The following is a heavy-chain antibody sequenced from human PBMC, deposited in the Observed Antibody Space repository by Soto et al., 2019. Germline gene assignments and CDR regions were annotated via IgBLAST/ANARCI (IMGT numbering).Heavy chain of an antibody. CDR1: GFTFSSYA. Sequence: GGSLRLSCAASGFTFSSYAMSWVRQAPGKGLEWVSAISGSGGSTYYADSVKGRFTISRDNSKNTLYLQMNSLRAEDTAVYYCAREGYCSGGSCCSRPADYWGQGTLVTVSS. V-gene: IGHV3-23*01. D-gene: IGHD2-15*01. CDR2: ISGSGGST. J-gene: IGHJ4*02. CDR3: AREGYCSGGSCCSRPADY.